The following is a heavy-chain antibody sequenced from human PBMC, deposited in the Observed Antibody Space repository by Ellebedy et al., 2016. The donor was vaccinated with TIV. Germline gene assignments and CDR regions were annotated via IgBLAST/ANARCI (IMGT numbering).Heavy chain of an antibody. CDR1: GFSFSSHW. Sequence: PGGSLRLSCQGSGFSFSSHWIGWVRQMPGKGLEWMAIFYSRYDETIYGPSFRGHVTLSPDKSVNTAYLQFSSLKAADTAMYFCAIATAWDLGPYSCDYWGQGTLVTVSS. V-gene: IGHV5-51*01. D-gene: IGHD1-26*01. J-gene: IGHJ4*02. CDR3: AIATAWDLGPYSCDY. CDR2: FYSRYDET.